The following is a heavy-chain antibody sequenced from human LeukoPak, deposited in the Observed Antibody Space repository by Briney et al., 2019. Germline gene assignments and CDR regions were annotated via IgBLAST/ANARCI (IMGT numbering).Heavy chain of an antibody. CDR3: ARSPYDILTGYPVDY. V-gene: IGHV3-7*03. J-gene: IGHJ4*02. CDR1: EFRFGRDW. D-gene: IGHD3-9*01. CDR2: IKQDGSEE. Sequence: SGGSPRLSCVASEFRFGRDWISWVRQAPGKGLEWVACIKQDGSEEYYVDSVKGRFTISRDNAKNSLYLQMNSLRAEDTALYYCARSPYDILTGYPVDYWGQGTLVTVSS.